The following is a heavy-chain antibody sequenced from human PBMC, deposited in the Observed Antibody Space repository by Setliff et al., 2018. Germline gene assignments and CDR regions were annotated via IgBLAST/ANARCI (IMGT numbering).Heavy chain of an antibody. D-gene: IGHD6-25*01. CDR2: ISSTGSYK. V-gene: IGHV3-21*04. Sequence: GESLKISCAASGFTFNSYSINWVRQAPGKGLEWVSSISSTGSYKPYADSVRGRFTISRDNAKNSVDLQMNSLRAEDTAVYYCAGGSGRLITNWGQGTLVTVSS. J-gene: IGHJ4*02. CDR1: GFTFNSYS. CDR3: AGGSGRLITN.